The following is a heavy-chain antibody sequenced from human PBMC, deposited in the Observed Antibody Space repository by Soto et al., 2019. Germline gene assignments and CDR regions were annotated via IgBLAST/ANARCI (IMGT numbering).Heavy chain of an antibody. V-gene: IGHV2-5*02. CDR2: IFWDDDK. CDR1: GFSLTTSGLG. J-gene: IGHJ4*02. CDR3: AHRVLRTVFGLVTTTAIYFDF. D-gene: IGHD3-3*01. Sequence: QITLNESGPTQVKPRQTLTLTCTFSGFSLTTSGLGVAWIRQSPGKAPKWLALIFWDDDKRYRPSLKSRRTTTNDPSKNQLVLTMADLDPADTATYYCAHRVLRTVFGLVTTTAIYFDFWGQGTPVAVSS.